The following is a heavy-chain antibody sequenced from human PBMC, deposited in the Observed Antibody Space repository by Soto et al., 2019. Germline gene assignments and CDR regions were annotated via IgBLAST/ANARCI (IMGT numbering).Heavy chain of an antibody. CDR1: CGSFSGYY. Sequence: QVQLQQWGAGPLRPLETLSLPCGVSCGSFSGYYWAWIRQSTGKGLEWIGEINDRGSINYNPSLKSQVSISVDTSKNHSSLNLRSVTAADTAVYYCARESHDILTGPPWVWYFDLWGRGTLVTVSS. V-gene: IGHV4-34*01. J-gene: IGHJ2*01. CDR3: ARESHDILTGPPWVWYFDL. CDR2: INDRGSI. D-gene: IGHD3-9*01.